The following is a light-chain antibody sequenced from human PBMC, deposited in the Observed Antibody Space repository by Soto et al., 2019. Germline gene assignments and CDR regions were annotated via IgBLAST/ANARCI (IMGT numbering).Light chain of an antibody. CDR3: NSYTTSGTVV. CDR2: AVT. Sequence: QSALTQPASVSGSPGQSITISCTGSSSDVGGYDYVCWYQQYPGKAPKLIIYAVTDRPSGVSNRFSGSKSGNTASLIISGLQAEDEADYYCNSYTTSGTVVFGGGTKVTVL. V-gene: IGLV2-14*03. CDR1: SSDVGGYDY. J-gene: IGLJ3*02.